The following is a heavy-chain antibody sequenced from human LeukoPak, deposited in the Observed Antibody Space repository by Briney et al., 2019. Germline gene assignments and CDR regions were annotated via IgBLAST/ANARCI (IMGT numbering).Heavy chain of an antibody. CDR1: GFTFSSYA. Sequence: GRSLRLSCAASGFTFSSYAMHWVRQAPGKGLEWVAVISYDGSNKYYADSVKGRFTISRDNSKNTLYLQMSSLRAEDTAVYYCAIYTGGDDAFDIWGQGTMVTVSS. D-gene: IGHD3-16*01. CDR2: ISYDGSNK. CDR3: AIYTGGDDAFDI. V-gene: IGHV3-30-3*01. J-gene: IGHJ3*02.